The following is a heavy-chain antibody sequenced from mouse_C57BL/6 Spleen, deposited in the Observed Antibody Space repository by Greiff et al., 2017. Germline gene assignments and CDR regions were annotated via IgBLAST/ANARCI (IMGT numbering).Heavy chain of an antibody. CDR1: GFTFSDYG. CDR3: ASYYGRSPFAY. V-gene: IGHV5-17*01. J-gene: IGHJ3*01. CDR2: ISSGSSTI. Sequence: EVKVVESGGGLVKPGGSLKLSCAASGFTFSDYGMHWVRQAPEKGLEWVAYISSGSSTIYYADTVKGRFTISRDNAKNTLFLQMTSLRSEDTAMYYCASYYGRSPFAYWGQGTLVTVSA. D-gene: IGHD1-1*01.